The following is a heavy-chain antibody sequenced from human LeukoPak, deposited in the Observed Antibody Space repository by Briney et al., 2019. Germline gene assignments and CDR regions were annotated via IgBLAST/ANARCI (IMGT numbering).Heavy chain of an antibody. CDR2: ISADGITT. Sequence: PGGSLRLSCAASGFTFSSHWMHWVRQVPGKGLDWVSRISADGITTNYADSVKGRFTISRDNAKNSLYLQMNSLRAEDTAVYFCTRVDGNYLPYFHYWGQGTLVTVSS. CDR1: GFTFSSHW. V-gene: IGHV3-74*01. CDR3: TRVDGNYLPYFHY. D-gene: IGHD1-26*01. J-gene: IGHJ1*01.